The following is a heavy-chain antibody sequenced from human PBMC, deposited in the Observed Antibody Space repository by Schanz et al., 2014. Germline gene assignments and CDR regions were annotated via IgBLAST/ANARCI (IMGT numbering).Heavy chain of an antibody. CDR1: GFSFSSYA. V-gene: IGHV3-23*01. J-gene: IGHJ4*02. Sequence: EVQLLESEGGLVEPGGSLRLSCAASGFSFSSYAMGWVRQARGKGLEWVSAMNESHSTIYYADSVRGRFTISRDNAENTLFLQMNSLRAEDTAVYYCARKVVATIGGYYDNWGQGTLVIVSS. CDR2: MNESHSTI. CDR3: ARKVVATIGGYYDN. D-gene: IGHD5-12*01.